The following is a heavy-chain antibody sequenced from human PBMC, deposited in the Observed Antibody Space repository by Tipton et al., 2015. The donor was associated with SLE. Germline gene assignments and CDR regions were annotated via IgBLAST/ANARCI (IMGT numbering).Heavy chain of an antibody. CDR3: ARGSVVVVIAVPPGY. Sequence: SLRLSCAASGFTFSSYGMHWVRQAPGKGLEWVAFIRYDGSNKYYADSVKGRFTISRDNSKNTLYLQMNSLRAEDTAVYYCARGSVVVVIAVPPGYWGQGTLVTVSS. CDR1: GFTFSSYG. CDR2: IRYDGSNK. D-gene: IGHD2-21*01. V-gene: IGHV3-30*02. J-gene: IGHJ4*02.